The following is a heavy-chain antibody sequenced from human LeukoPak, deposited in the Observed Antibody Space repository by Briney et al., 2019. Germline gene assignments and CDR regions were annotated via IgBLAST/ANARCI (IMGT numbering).Heavy chain of an antibody. J-gene: IGHJ4*02. CDR3: ARSLEQIWFRDPQLEFDY. D-gene: IGHD3-10*01. CDR1: GFTFSSYG. Sequence: GGSLRLSCAASGFTFSSYGMHWVRQAPGKGLEWVAYIQYDGSNEQYADSVKGRFSISRDSSKNILYLQMNSLRSDDTAVYYCARSLEQIWFRDPQLEFDYWGQGTLVTVSS. V-gene: IGHV3-30*19. CDR2: IQYDGSNE.